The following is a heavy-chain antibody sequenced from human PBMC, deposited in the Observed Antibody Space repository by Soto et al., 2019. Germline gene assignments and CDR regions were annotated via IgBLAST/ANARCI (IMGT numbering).Heavy chain of an antibody. Sequence: QVQLVQSGAEVKKPGSSVKVSCKASGGTFSSYTISWVRQAPRQGLEWMGRIIPILGIANYAQKFQGRVTITADKSTSTAYMELSSLRSEDTAVYYCARVFATVTRGRSDYWGQGTLVTVSS. CDR1: GGTFSSYT. J-gene: IGHJ4*02. V-gene: IGHV1-69*02. D-gene: IGHD4-17*01. CDR3: ARVFATVTRGRSDY. CDR2: IIPILGIA.